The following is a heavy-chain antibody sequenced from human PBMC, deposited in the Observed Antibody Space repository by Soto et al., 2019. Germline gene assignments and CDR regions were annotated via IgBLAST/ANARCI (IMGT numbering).Heavy chain of an antibody. CDR3: ARDKDRQQLGGIYYSVLDV. CDR1: GGTFSTSA. CDR2: IMPIFRTP. D-gene: IGHD3-3*02. V-gene: IGHV1-69*13. Sequence: QVQLEQSGAEVKKPGSSVKVSCKASGGTFSTSAISWVRQAPGQGLEWMGGIMPIFRTPDSAQKFQGRVTSTAEGSTRTALMELSGLRSADTAVYYCARDKDRQQLGGIYYSVLDVWGQGTTVTVSS. J-gene: IGHJ6*02.